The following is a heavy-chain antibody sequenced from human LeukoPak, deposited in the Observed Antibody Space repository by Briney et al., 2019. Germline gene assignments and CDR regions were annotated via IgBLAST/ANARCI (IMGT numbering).Heavy chain of an antibody. Sequence: PGGSLRLSCAASGFTFTNYWMNWVRQAPGERLEWVSSISSSSSYIYYADSVKGRFTISRDDAKNSLFLQMNSLRAEDTAVYYCARGNRDYYYGMDVWGQGTTVTVSS. V-gene: IGHV3-21*04. CDR3: ARGNRDYYYGMDV. CDR2: ISSSSSYI. D-gene: IGHD1-14*01. J-gene: IGHJ6*02. CDR1: GFTFTNYW.